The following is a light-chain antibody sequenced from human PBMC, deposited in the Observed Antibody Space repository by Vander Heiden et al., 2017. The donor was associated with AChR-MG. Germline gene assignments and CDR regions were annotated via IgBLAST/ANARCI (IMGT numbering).Light chain of an antibody. CDR2: RDN. V-gene: IGLV1-47*01. Sequence: QSVLIQPPSASGTPGQRVTISCSGSSSNIGRSYVHWYQQFPGTTPKRLIYRDNQRPSGVPGRFSGSKSGTSASLAISGLRSEDEAAYCCAAWDDSRSGHVVFGGGTKLTVL. CDR3: AAWDDSRSGHVV. CDR1: SSNIGRSY. J-gene: IGLJ2*01.